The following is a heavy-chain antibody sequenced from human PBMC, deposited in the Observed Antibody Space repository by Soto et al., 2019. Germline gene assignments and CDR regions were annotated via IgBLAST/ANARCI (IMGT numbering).Heavy chain of an antibody. CDR2: IFSGGRT. J-gene: IGHJ6*02. D-gene: IGHD2-2*01. CDR3: ARDPAAKHYYYHADV. CDR1: GFIASSSY. V-gene: IGHV3-53*01. Sequence: GSLRLSCSVSGFIASSSYMSWVRQAPGKGLECVSVIFSGGRTYYADSVKGRFTISRDNSKNTLYLQMNSLRAEDTAVYYCARDPAAKHYYYHADVWGQGTTVTVSS.